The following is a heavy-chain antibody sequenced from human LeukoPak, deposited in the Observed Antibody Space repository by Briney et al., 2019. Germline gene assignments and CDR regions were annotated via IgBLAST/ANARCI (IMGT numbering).Heavy chain of an antibody. J-gene: IGHJ4*02. CDR2: IWYDGSNK. CDR1: GFTFSGYG. V-gene: IGHV3-33*01. CDR3: ARDSGGGPDTSGYSGY. D-gene: IGHD3-22*01. Sequence: TGRSLRLSCSASGFTFSGYGMHWVRQAPGKGLEWVAVIWYDGSNKYYADSVKGRFTISRDNSKNTLYLQMNSLRADETAVYYCARDSGGGPDTSGYSGYWGQGTLVTVSS.